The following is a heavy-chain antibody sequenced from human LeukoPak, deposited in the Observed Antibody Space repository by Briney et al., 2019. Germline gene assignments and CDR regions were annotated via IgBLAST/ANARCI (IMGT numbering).Heavy chain of an antibody. CDR2: IKSKTDGGTT. V-gene: IGHV3-15*07. CDR3: TTDVAGTTDFDY. J-gene: IGHJ4*02. D-gene: IGHD1-7*01. Sequence: GGSLRLSCAASGFTFSNAWMNWVRQAPGKGLEWVGRIKSKTDGGTTDYAAPVKGRFTISRDDSKNTLYLQMNSLETEDTAVYYCTTDVAGTTDFDYWGQGTLVTVSS. CDR1: GFTFSNAW.